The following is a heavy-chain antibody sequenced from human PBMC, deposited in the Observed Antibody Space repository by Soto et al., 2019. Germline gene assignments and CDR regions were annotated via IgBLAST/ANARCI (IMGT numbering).Heavy chain of an antibody. CDR3: ARDTYGYYYFDY. Sequence: QVQLVQSGAEVKKPGSSVKVSCKASGGTFSSYAISWVRQAPGQGLEWMGGIIPIFGTANYAQKFQGRVTITANVSTSTACMELSSLRSGDTAVYYCARDTYGYYYFDYWGQGTLVTVSS. J-gene: IGHJ4*02. D-gene: IGHD3-22*01. CDR2: IIPIFGTA. CDR1: GGTFSSYA. V-gene: IGHV1-69*01.